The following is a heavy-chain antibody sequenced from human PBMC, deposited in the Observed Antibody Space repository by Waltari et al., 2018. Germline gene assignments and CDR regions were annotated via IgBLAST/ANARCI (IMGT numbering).Heavy chain of an antibody. CDR3: ARGARRTTVTTGWWYFDL. CDR2: RNRDGSST. J-gene: IGHJ2*01. V-gene: IGHV3-74*01. Sequence: EVQLVESGGGLVQPGGSLRLSCAASGFTYSMYWMHWVRQAPGKGLVGVSRRNRDGSSTSDADSVKGRFTISKDNAKNTVYLQMNSLRAEDTAIYYCARGARRTTVTTGWWYFDLWGRGTLVTVSS. D-gene: IGHD4-17*01. CDR1: GFTYSMYW.